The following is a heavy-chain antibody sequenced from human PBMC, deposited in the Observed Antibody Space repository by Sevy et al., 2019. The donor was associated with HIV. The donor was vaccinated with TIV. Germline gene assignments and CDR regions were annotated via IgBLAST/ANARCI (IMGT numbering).Heavy chain of an antibody. V-gene: IGHV4-31*03. Sequence: SETLSLTCTVSGGSISSGGYYWSWIRQHPGKGLEWIGYIYYSGSTYYNPSLKSRVTISVDTSKNQFSLKLSSVTAADTAVYYCARDFTSYGSGSYGAFDIWGQRTMVTVSS. J-gene: IGHJ3*02. CDR2: IYYSGST. CDR1: GGSISSGGYY. D-gene: IGHD3-10*01. CDR3: ARDFTSYGSGSYGAFDI.